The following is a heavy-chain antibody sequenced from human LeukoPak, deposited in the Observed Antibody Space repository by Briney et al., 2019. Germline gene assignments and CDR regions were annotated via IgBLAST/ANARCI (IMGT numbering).Heavy chain of an antibody. CDR2: IWSDGSEK. Sequence: GGSLRLSCAASGFTFSSYAMSWVRQAPGKGLEWVAVIWSDGSEKRYADSVKGRFTISRDNSKSTLYLQMNSLRAEDTAVYYCVSGSDTSGYYFYWGQGTLVTVSS. CDR3: VSGSDTSGYYFY. D-gene: IGHD3-22*01. CDR1: GFTFSSYA. V-gene: IGHV3-33*08. J-gene: IGHJ4*02.